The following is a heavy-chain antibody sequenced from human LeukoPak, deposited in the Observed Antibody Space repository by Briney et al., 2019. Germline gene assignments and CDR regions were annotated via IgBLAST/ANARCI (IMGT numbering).Heavy chain of an antibody. CDR2: ISSDGSNT. CDR1: GFTFSPYW. J-gene: IGHJ5*02. Sequence: GGSLRLSCAVSGFTFSPYWMDWVRQAPGKGLVWVSRISSDGSNTAYADSVKGRFTISRDNSKNTLYLQMNSLRAEDTAVYYCAKDLTGTRANWFDPWGQGTLVTVSS. D-gene: IGHD1-7*01. CDR3: AKDLTGTRANWFDP. V-gene: IGHV3-74*01.